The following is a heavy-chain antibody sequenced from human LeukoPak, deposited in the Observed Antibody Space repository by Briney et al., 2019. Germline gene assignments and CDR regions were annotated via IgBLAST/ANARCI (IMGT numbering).Heavy chain of an antibody. J-gene: IGHJ3*02. CDR3: AKSFYYESRSRAFDI. CDR1: GFTFSSYT. Sequence: GGSLRLSCAASGFTFSSYTMSWVRQTPGKELEWVSSISSSGDNTYYADSVKGRFTASRDNSRNTLYLQMNSLRAEDTAVYHCAKSFYYESRSRAFDIWGQGTMATVSS. CDR2: ISSSGDNT. D-gene: IGHD3-22*01. V-gene: IGHV3-23*01.